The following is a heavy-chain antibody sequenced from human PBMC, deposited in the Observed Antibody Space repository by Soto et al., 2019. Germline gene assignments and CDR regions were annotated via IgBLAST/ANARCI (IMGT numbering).Heavy chain of an antibody. J-gene: IGHJ5*02. CDR2: INPNSGGT. Sequence: ASVKVSCKASGYTFTGYYMHWVRQAPGQGLEWMGWINPNSGGTNYAQKFQGWVTMTRDTSISTDYMELSRLRSDDTAVYYCARAHYYGSGSYYNWFDPWVQGTLVTVAS. V-gene: IGHV1-2*04. CDR1: GYTFTGYY. D-gene: IGHD3-10*01. CDR3: ARAHYYGSGSYYNWFDP.